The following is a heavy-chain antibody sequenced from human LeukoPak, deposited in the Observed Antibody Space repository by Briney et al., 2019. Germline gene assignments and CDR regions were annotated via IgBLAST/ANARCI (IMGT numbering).Heavy chain of an antibody. J-gene: IGHJ4*02. CDR3: ARGEVRGLYFDY. D-gene: IGHD3-10*01. CDR1: GGSINNFY. V-gene: IGHV4-59*01. CDR2: IYYSGST. Sequence: SETLSLTCTGSGGSINNFYWTWIRQPPGKVLEWIGYIYYSGSTNYNPSLKSRVTISVDTSKNQFSLKLSSVTAADTAVYYCARGEVRGLYFDYWGRRTLVTVSS.